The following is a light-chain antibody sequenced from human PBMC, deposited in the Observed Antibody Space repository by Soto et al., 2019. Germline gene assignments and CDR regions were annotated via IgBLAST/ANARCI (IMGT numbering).Light chain of an antibody. J-gene: IGKJ2*01. CDR2: AAT. Sequence: DIQMTQSPSSLSTSVGDRVTITCRASQSISTSLNWYQQKPGIAPKLLIYAATTLQSGVPSRFRGSGSGTEFTLTISGLQPEDFATYYCQQSDHSPMYTFGQGTDLDIK. V-gene: IGKV1-39*01. CDR3: QQSDHSPMYT. CDR1: QSISTS.